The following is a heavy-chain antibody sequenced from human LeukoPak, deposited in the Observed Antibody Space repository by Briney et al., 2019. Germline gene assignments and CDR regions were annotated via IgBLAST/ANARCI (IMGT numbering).Heavy chain of an antibody. V-gene: IGHV3-48*01. CDR2: ISSSSSTI. D-gene: IGHD3-3*01. Sequence: GGSLRLSCAASGFTFSSYSMNWVRQAPGKGLEWVSYISSSSSTIYYADSVKGRFTISRDNAKNSLYLQMNSLRAEDTAVYYCARVGVYTIFGVVIDYFDYWGQGTLVTVSS. J-gene: IGHJ4*02. CDR3: ARVGVYTIFGVVIDYFDY. CDR1: GFTFSSYS.